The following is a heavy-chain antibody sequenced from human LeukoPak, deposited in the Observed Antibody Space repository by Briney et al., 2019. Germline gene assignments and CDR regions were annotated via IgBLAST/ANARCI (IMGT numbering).Heavy chain of an antibody. CDR1: GDSVSSNSTA. CDR3: VRGGQGDGYSADEAFDF. D-gene: IGHD5-24*01. Sequence: SQTLSLTCAISGDSVSSNSTACNWIRQSPSRGLEWLGRTYYRSRWYYDYAVSVKSRITINPDTSKNQFSLHLNSVTAEDTAVYYCVRGGQGDGYSADEAFDFRGQGTVVTVSS. J-gene: IGHJ3*01. CDR2: TYYRSRWYY. V-gene: IGHV6-1*01.